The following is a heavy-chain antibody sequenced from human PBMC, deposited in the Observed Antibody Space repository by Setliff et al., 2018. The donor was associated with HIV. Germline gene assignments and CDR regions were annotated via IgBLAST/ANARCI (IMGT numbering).Heavy chain of an antibody. CDR3: AREKGNTPTAYYLDY. Sequence: GGSLRLSCAASGFTFNAYSIHWVRQAPGKGLEWVAVISDDGGQTYYAASVEGRFTIFRDNSKDTMYLQMHSLRGDDTAVYYCAREKGNTPTAYYLDYWGQGTPVTVSS. D-gene: IGHD3-10*01. J-gene: IGHJ4*02. CDR1: GFTFNAYS. V-gene: IGHV3-30*04. CDR2: ISDDGGQT.